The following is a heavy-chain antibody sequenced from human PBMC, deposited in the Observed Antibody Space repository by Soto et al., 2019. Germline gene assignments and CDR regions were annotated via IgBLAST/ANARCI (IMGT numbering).Heavy chain of an antibody. V-gene: IGHV3-49*03. J-gene: IGHJ1*01. Sequence: VQLVESGGGLEQPGRSLRLSCTTSGFTFGDYAMSWFRQAPGKGLEWVGFTRSKAYGGTTEYAESVKGRFIISRDDSEGIAYLQMNSLKTEDTAVYYCTRDASLLRFAPTEYFQHWGQGTLVTVSS. D-gene: IGHD3-3*01. CDR2: TRSKAYGGTT. CDR3: TRDASLLRFAPTEYFQH. CDR1: GFTFGDYA.